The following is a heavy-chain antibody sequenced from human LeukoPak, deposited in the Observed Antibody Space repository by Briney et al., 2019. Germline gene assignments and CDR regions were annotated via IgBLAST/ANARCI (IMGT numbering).Heavy chain of an antibody. CDR1: GYTFTGYY. J-gene: IGHJ4*02. CDR3: ARVSYYYDSSGSLGY. V-gene: IGHV1-2*02. Sequence: ASVKVSYKASGYTFTGYYMHWVRQAPGQGLEWMGWINPNSGGTNYAQKFQGRVTMTSDTSISTAYMELSRLRSDDTAVYYCARVSYYYDSSGSLGYWGQGTLVTVSS. D-gene: IGHD3-22*01. CDR2: INPNSGGT.